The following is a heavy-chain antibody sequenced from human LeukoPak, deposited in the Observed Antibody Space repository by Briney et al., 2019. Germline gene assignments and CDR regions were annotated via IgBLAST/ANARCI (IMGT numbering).Heavy chain of an antibody. CDR3: ARAGYYDSIGYYSFDY. Sequence: PSETLSLTCAVSGGSISSSNWWSRVRQPPGKGLEGSGEMYHSGSSNYNPSIKSRVTISQDKSKTQFSLKLTTVTAADTAVYYCARAGYYDSIGYYSFDYWGQGTLVTVSS. D-gene: IGHD3-22*01. CDR1: GGSISSSNW. J-gene: IGHJ4*02. V-gene: IGHV4-4*02. CDR2: MYHSGSS.